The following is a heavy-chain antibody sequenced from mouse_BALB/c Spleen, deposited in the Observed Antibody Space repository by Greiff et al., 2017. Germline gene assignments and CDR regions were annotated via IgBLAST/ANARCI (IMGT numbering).Heavy chain of an antibody. D-gene: IGHD2-14*01. CDR2: IDPENGDT. CDR3: NAGNRDWFAD. V-gene: IGHV14-4*02. Sequence: VQLQQSGAELVRSGASVKLSCTASGFNIKDYYMHWVKQRPEQGLEWIGWIDPENGDTEYAPKFQGKATMTADTSSNTAYLQLSSLTSEDTAVYYCNAGNRDWFADWGQGTLVTVSA. CDR1: GFNIKDYY. J-gene: IGHJ3*01.